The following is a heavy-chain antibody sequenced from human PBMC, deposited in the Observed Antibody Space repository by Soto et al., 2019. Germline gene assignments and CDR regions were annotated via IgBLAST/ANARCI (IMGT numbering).Heavy chain of an antibody. Sequence: SETLSLTCTVSGGSISSSNWWNWVRKPPGKGLEWIGEIYHSGSTNYNPSLKSRVTISVDKSKNQFSLKLNSVTAADTAVYYCARGYYGSGRSDYWGQGTLVTV. CDR3: ARGYYGSGRSDY. J-gene: IGHJ4*02. D-gene: IGHD3-10*01. CDR2: IYHSGST. V-gene: IGHV4-4*02. CDR1: GGSISSSNW.